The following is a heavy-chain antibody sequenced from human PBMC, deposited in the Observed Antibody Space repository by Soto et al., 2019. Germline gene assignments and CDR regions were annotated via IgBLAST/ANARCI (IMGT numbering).Heavy chain of an antibody. J-gene: IGHJ4*02. CDR1: GFIFSNYG. V-gene: IGHV3-48*02. D-gene: IGHD3-22*01. Sequence: EVQLVESGGGLVQPGGSLRLSCAASGFIFSNYGMHWVRQAPGTGLEWISYVSGSATSRYYADSVQGRFTISRDNAKNSLYLQMNSLRDDDTAVYYCAGALLLGGSSGWGFNYWGQGTLVTVSS. CDR3: AGALLLGGSSGWGFNY. CDR2: VSGSATSR.